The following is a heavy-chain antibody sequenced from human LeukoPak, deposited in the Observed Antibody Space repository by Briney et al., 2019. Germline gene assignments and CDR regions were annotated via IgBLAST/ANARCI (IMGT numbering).Heavy chain of an antibody. D-gene: IGHD2-15*01. Sequence: VASVKVSCKASGGTFSSYTISWVRQAPGQGLEWMGRIIPILGIANYAQKFQGRVTITADKSTSTAYMELSSLRSEDTAVYYCARDRPPRYCSGGSCYLNWFDPWGQGTLSPSPQ. CDR2: IIPILGIA. V-gene: IGHV1-69*04. CDR3: ARDRPPRYCSGGSCYLNWFDP. J-gene: IGHJ5*02. CDR1: GGTFSSYT.